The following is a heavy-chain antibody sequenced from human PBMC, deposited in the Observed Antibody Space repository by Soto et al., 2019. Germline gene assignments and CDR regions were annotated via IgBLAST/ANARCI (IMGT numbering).Heavy chain of an antibody. Sequence: DVQLVESGGGLVHPGKSLTLSWLALGFPFPYGMNWVRQAPGKGLEYIARIRPDGRITVYADSVKGRFTISRDNARNTLYLQMSNLRVGDTAVYYCTRDYLFSVYDWGQGTLVTVSS. CDR2: IRPDGRIT. CDR3: TRDYLFSVYD. CDR1: GFPFPYG. V-gene: IGHV3-74*01. J-gene: IGHJ4*02. D-gene: IGHD3-10*01.